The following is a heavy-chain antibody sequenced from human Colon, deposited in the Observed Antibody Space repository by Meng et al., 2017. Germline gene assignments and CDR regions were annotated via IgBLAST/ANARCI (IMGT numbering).Heavy chain of an antibody. D-gene: IGHD4-17*01. CDR3: AAGLRHGDWFDP. V-gene: IGHV4-34*02. Sequence: QVQMQQGGAGLLKPSETLSLTCAVSGGSFSGFYCSWIRQPPGKGLEWIGEIDHFGISNYNSSLKGRLTMSVDTSKKQISLTLTSVTAADTAVYYCAAGLRHGDWFDPWGPGTLVTVSS. J-gene: IGHJ5*02. CDR1: GGSFSGFY. CDR2: IDHFGIS.